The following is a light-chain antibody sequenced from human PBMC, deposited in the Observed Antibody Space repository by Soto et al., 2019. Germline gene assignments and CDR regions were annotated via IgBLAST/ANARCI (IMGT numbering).Light chain of an antibody. CDR2: RAS. CDR3: QQYGSSPLT. CDR1: QSVSSSY. Sequence: ILLPLSPGTLSLSLGERVPISCRASQSVSSSYLAWYQQKPGQAPKVLIYRASSRATGIPDRFSGSGSGTDFTLTISRLEPEDFAVYYCQQYGSSPLTFGGGTKVDI. V-gene: IGKV3-20*01. J-gene: IGKJ4*01.